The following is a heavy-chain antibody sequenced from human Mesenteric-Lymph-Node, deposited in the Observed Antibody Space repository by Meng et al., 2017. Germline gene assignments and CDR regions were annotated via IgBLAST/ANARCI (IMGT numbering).Heavy chain of an antibody. Sequence: GESLKISCAASGFTFSSYWMHWVRQAPGKGLVWVSRINSDGSSTSYADSVKGRFTISRDNAKNTLYLQMNSLRPDDTAVYYCVTWPHADYWGQGTLVTVSS. CDR3: VTWPHADY. V-gene: IGHV3-74*01. CDR1: GFTFSSYW. D-gene: IGHD5-12*01. J-gene: IGHJ4*02. CDR2: INSDGSST.